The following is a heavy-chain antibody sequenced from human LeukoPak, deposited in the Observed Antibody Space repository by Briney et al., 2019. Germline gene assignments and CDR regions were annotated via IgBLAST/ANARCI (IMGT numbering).Heavy chain of an antibody. Sequence: PPGTLSLTCGVSGGSIDITNYWSWVRQAPGKGLEWIGEISHDGTTNYNPSLRSRVAMSFDRANNQFSLSLTSVTAVDTAVYYCTREDRPFCPFAYWGQGVLVTVSS. V-gene: IGHV4-4*03. D-gene: IGHD3-22*01. CDR1: GGSIDITNY. CDR3: TREDRPFCPFAY. CDR2: ISHDGTT. J-gene: IGHJ4*02.